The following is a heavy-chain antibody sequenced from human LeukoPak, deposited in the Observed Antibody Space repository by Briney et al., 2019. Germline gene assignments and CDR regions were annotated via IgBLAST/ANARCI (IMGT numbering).Heavy chain of an antibody. CDR1: GFTVSSNY. V-gene: IGHV3-66*02. D-gene: IGHD4-17*01. CDR2: IYSGGST. J-gene: IGHJ3*02. Sequence: GGSLRLSCAASGFTVSSNYMSWVRQAPGKGLEWVSVIYSGGSTYYADSVKGRFTISRDNSKNTLYLQMNSLRAEDTAVYYCARVSLTHYADYVGAFDIWGQGTMVTVSS. CDR3: ARVSLTHYADYVGAFDI.